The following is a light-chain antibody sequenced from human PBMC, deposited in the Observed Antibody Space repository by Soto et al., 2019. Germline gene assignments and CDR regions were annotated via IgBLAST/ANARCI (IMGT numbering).Light chain of an antibody. CDR3: QHAKSFPPT. J-gene: IGKJ3*01. CDR2: AAS. Sequence: DIQMTQSPSSVSASVGDRVTITCRASQGISSSLAWYQQKPRKAPKLLIYAASTLQSGVSSRFSGSASGTDFTLTISSLQPEDFATYYCQHAKSFPPTFGPGTRVDIK. V-gene: IGKV1-12*01. CDR1: QGISSS.